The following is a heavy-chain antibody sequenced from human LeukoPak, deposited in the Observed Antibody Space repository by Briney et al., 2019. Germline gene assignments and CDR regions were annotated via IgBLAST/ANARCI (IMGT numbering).Heavy chain of an antibody. CDR3: ARDQMGVQQLFRSYYYGMDV. CDR2: IYYSGST. J-gene: IGHJ6*02. D-gene: IGHD4-11*01. V-gene: IGHV4-59*12. Sequence: SETLSLTCTVSGGSISSYYWSWIRQPPGKGLEWIGYIYYSGSTYYNPSLKSRVTISVDTSKNQFSLKLSSVTAADTAVYYCARDQMGVQQLFRSYYYGMDVWGQGTTVTVSS. CDR1: GGSISSYY.